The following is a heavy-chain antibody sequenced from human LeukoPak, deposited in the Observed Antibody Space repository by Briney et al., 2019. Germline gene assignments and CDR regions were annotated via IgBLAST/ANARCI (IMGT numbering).Heavy chain of an antibody. D-gene: IGHD6-19*01. CDR3: ARHGGWLAGARN. V-gene: IGHV4-59*08. J-gene: IGHJ4*02. CDR1: GGSISNYY. Sequence: SETLSLTCTVSGGSISNYYWSWIRQSPGKGLEWIGYIYYSGSTNYNPSLKSRVTISVDTSKNQFSLKLTSVTAAGTAVYYCARHGGWLAGARNWGQGTLVTVSS. CDR2: IYYSGST.